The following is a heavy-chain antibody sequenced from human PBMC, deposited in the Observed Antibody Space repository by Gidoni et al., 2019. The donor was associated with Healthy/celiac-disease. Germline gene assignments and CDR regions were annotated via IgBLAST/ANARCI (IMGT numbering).Heavy chain of an antibody. CDR2: ISAYNGNT. V-gene: IGHV1-18*01. J-gene: IGHJ4*02. CDR3: ARGYCSGGSCYSGY. CDR1: GYTFTSDG. D-gene: IGHD2-15*01. Sequence: QVQLVQSGAAVTKPGASVKVSCTASGYTFTSDGISWVRQAPGQGLEWMGWISAYNGNTNYAQKLQGRVTMTTDTSTSTAYMELRSLRSDDTAVYYCARGYCSGGSCYSGYWGQGTLVTVSS.